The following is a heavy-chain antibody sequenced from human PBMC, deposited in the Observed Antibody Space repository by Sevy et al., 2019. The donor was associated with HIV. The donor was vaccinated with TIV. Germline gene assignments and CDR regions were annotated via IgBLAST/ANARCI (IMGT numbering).Heavy chain of an antibody. Sequence: GGSLRLSCAASGFTFSSYAMHWVRQAPGKGLEWVAVISYDGSNKYYADSVKGRFTISRDNSKNTLYLQMNSLRAEDTVEYYSAGIRGGGSGYYFDAFDIWGQGTMVTVSS. V-gene: IGHV3-30-3*01. J-gene: IGHJ3*02. CDR2: ISYDGSNK. CDR3: AGIRGGGSGYYFDAFDI. D-gene: IGHD3-22*01. CDR1: GFTFSSYA.